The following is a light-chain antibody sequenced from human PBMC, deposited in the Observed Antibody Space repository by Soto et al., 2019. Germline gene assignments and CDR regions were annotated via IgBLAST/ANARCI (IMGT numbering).Light chain of an antibody. CDR3: QQSNRTPWT. CDR2: AAS. CDR1: QNINTY. J-gene: IGKJ1*01. V-gene: IGKV1-39*01. Sequence: DIQMTQSPSSLSASVGDRVTITCRASQNINTYLNWYQEKPGTAPKLLICAASSLQSGVPSRFRGSTSGTDFTLTISSLQPEDFATYYCQQSNRTPWTFGQGTKVEIK.